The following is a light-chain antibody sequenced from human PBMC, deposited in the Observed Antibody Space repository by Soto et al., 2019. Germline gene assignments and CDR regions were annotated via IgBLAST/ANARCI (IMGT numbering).Light chain of an antibody. Sequence: QSALTQPASVSGSPGQSITISCTGTSSDVGGYNYVSWYQHHPGKAPKLMIYDVSNRPSGVSNRFSVSKSGNTASLTISGLQAEDEADYYCSSYTSSSTRVFGTGTKLTVL. V-gene: IGLV2-14*03. CDR1: SSDVGGYNY. J-gene: IGLJ1*01. CDR2: DVS. CDR3: SSYTSSSTRV.